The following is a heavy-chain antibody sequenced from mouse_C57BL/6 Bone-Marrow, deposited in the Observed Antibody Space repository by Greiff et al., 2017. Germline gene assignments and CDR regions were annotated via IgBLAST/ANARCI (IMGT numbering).Heavy chain of an antibody. V-gene: IGHV14-4*01. CDR3: TLIYYDYSAWFAY. CDR1: GFNIKDDY. CDR2: IDPENGDT. J-gene: IGHJ3*01. Sequence: EVQRVESGAELVRPGASVKLSCTASGFNIKDDYMHWVKQRPEQGLEWIGWIDPENGDTEYASKFQGKATITADTSSNTAYLQLSSLTSEDTAVYYCTLIYYDYSAWFAYWGQGTLVTVSA. D-gene: IGHD2-4*01.